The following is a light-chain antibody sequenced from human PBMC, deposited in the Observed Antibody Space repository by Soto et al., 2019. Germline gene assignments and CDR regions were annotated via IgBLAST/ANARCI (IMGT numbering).Light chain of an antibody. CDR1: QGVSSK. CDR3: QQYNNWPMIT. V-gene: IGKV3-15*01. J-gene: IGKJ5*01. Sequence: EIVLTQSQATLSLSPGERATLSWRASQGVSSKLAWYQQKRGQAPRLLIYGASTSATGIPARFSGSGSGTEFTLTISSLQSEDFAVYHCQQYNNWPMITFCQGTRLEIK. CDR2: GAS.